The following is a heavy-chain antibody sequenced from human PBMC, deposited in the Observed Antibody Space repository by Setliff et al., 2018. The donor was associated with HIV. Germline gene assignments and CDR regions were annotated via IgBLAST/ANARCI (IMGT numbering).Heavy chain of an antibody. CDR2: ISGSGGST. D-gene: IGHD5-12*01. Sequence: PGGSLRLSCVASGFTFSSYAMSWVRQAPGKGLEWVSPISGSGGSTYYADSVKGRFTISRDNYKSTLYLQMNSLRAEDTAVYYCASSYSGYDWEIDYWGQGTLVTVSS. V-gene: IGHV3-23*01. CDR3: ASSYSGYDWEIDY. CDR1: GFTFSSYA. J-gene: IGHJ4*02.